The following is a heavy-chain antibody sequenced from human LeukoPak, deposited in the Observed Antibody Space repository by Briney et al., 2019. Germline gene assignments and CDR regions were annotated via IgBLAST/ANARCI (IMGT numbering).Heavy chain of an antibody. D-gene: IGHD2-8*01. CDR3: VRGVVLSTY. CDR1: GFTFSSYW. CDR2: INSDGSST. Sequence: GGSLRLSCAASGFTFSSYWMHWVRHALGKGLVWVSRINSDGSSTSYADSVKGRFTISRDNAKNTLYLRINSLRAEDTAVYYCVRGVVLSTYWGQGTLVTVSS. J-gene: IGHJ4*02. V-gene: IGHV3-74*01.